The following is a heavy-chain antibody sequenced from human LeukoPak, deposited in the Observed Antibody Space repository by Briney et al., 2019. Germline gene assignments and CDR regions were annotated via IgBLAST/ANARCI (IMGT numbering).Heavy chain of an antibody. CDR1: GGSISSSSYY. CDR2: IYYSGST. V-gene: IGHV4-39*01. J-gene: IGHJ4*02. CDR3: ARQTGSGLFILP. Sequence: SETLSLTCTVSGGSISSSSYYWGWIRQPPGKGLEWIGSIYYSGSTNYNPSLKSRVTISVDTSKNHFSLKLSSVTATDTAIYYCARQTGSGLFILPGGQGTLVTVSS. D-gene: IGHD3/OR15-3a*01.